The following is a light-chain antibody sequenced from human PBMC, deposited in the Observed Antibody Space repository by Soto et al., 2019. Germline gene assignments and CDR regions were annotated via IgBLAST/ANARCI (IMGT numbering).Light chain of an antibody. Sequence: QSALTQPASVSGSPGQSITISCTGTSSDVGGYNYVSWYQQHPGKAPKLMIYDGSNRPSGVSNRFSGSKSGNTASLTISGLQAEDEADYYCSSYTSSILFGGGTKLTVL. V-gene: IGLV2-14*01. J-gene: IGLJ2*01. CDR3: SSYTSSIL. CDR2: DGS. CDR1: SSDVGGYNY.